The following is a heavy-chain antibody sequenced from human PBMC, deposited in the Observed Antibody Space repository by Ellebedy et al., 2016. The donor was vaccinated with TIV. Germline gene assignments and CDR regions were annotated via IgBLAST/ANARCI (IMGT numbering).Heavy chain of an antibody. J-gene: IGHJ4*02. CDR1: GGSVSIYH. D-gene: IGHD7-27*01. Sequence: MPGGSLRLSCSVSGGSVSIYHWAWIRQPAGKGLEWIGRIHSSGTNNYNPSLKSRVTMSLDTSKNQFSLKLTSLTAADTALYYCARENWAFDFWGQGTLVTVSS. CDR3: ARENWAFDF. V-gene: IGHV4-4*07. CDR2: IHSSGTN.